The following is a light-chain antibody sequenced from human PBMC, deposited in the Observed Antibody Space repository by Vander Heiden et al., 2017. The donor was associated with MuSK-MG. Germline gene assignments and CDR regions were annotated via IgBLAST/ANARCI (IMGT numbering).Light chain of an antibody. J-gene: IGKJ2*01. Sequence: EIGLTQSPATLSLSPGARASLSCRASQSASSYVAWYPQTPGQATRLLIYVASNRAPGIPARFSCSGSGTDFTLTISSLEPEDIAVYFCQQRSNWQRYTFGQGTKLEIK. V-gene: IGKV3-11*01. CDR1: QSASSY. CDR2: VAS. CDR3: QQRSNWQRYT.